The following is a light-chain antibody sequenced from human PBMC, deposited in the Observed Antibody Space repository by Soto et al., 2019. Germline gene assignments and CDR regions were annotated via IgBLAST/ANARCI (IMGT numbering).Light chain of an antibody. CDR2: GNN. CDR3: AAWDDCVKGVL. J-gene: IGLJ2*01. CDR1: ASNFGSNS. V-gene: IGLV1-44*01. Sequence: QSVLTQSPSASGTPGQRVTISCSGSASNFGSNSVNWYQQLPGTAPKVVIYGNNQRPSGVPDRFSGSKSGTSASLAISGLQSDDEADYYCAAWDDCVKGVLFGGGTKLTVL.